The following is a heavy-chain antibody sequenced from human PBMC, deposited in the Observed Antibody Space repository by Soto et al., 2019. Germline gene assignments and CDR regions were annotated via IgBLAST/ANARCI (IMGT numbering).Heavy chain of an antibody. V-gene: IGHV1-18*01. J-gene: IGHJ6*02. CDR2: ISAYNGNT. CDR1: GVTFTNYA. CDR3: AKNGQPPYYYYGMDV. D-gene: IGHD2-8*01. Sequence: ASVKVSCKASGVTFTNYAINWVRQAPGQGLEWMGWISAYNGNTNYAQKVQGRVTMTIDTSTYTAYMELRSLTSDDTAKYYCAKNGQPPYYYYGMDVWGQGTTVTVSS.